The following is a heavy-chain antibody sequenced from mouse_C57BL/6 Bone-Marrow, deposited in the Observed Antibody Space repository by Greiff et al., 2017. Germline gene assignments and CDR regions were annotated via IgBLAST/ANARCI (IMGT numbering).Heavy chain of an antibody. Sequence: QVQLKESGPELVKPGASVKISCKASGYAFSSSWMNWVKQRPGKGLEWIGRIYPGDGDTNYNGKFKGKATLTADKSSSTAYMQLSSLTSEDSAVYFCASPYYGSSPYYAMDYWGQGTSVTVSS. CDR2: IYPGDGDT. J-gene: IGHJ4*01. CDR3: ASPYYGSSPYYAMDY. V-gene: IGHV1-82*01. CDR1: GYAFSSSW. D-gene: IGHD1-1*01.